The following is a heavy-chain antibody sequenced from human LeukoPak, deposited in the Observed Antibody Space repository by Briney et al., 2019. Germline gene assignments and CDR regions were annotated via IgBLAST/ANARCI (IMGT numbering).Heavy chain of an antibody. CDR3: AGQKDPRPIDY. CDR2: INCNSGDA. J-gene: IGHJ4*02. CDR1: RYTFTEHY. V-gene: IGHV1-2*02. Sequence: ASVKVSCKASRYTFTEHYIYWLRQAPGQGLEWVGRINCNSGDATSAQKFQGRVTMTRDTSVSTAYMELSELRSDDTAVYYCAGQKDPRPIDYWGQGTLITVSS.